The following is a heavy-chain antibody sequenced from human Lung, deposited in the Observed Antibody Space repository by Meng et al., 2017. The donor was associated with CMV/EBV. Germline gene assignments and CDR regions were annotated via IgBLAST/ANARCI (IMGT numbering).Heavy chain of an antibody. Sequence: GGSXRLXCAASGFTFSSYWMSWVRQAPGKGLEWVANIKQDGSEKYYVDSVKGRFTISRDNAKNSLYLQMNSLRAEDTAVYYCARDPRGINIVVVHNGMDVWXQRTTVTVSS. J-gene: IGHJ6*01. CDR2: IKQDGSEK. V-gene: IGHV3-7*01. D-gene: IGHD2-2*01. CDR1: GFTFSSYW. CDR3: ARDPRGINIVVVHNGMDV.